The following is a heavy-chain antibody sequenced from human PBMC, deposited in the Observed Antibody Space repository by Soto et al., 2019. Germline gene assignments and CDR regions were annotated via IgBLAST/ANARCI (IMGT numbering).Heavy chain of an antibody. J-gene: IGHJ3*02. CDR3: ARDHKEAFDI. Sequence: SETLSLTCTVSGASITSYFLNWIRQAPGKGLAWIGYMYFNESTNYNPSLKSRAMMSLDTSKSLFSLKLNSVTAADTAIYYCARDHKEAFDIWGQGTLVTVS. V-gene: IGHV4-59*12. CDR2: MYFNEST. CDR1: GASITSYF.